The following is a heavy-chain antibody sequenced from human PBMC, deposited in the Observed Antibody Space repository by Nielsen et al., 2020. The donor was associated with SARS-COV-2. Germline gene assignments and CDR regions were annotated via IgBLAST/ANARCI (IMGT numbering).Heavy chain of an antibody. D-gene: IGHD3-22*01. Sequence: ASVKVSCKASGYTFTSYAMHWVRQAPGQRFEWMGWINAGNGNTKYSQKFQGRVTITRDTSASTAYMELSSLRSEDTAVYYCARGYYDSSGYLYDAFDIWGQGTMVTVSS. J-gene: IGHJ3*02. CDR1: GYTFTSYA. CDR2: INAGNGNT. V-gene: IGHV1-3*01. CDR3: ARGYYDSSGYLYDAFDI.